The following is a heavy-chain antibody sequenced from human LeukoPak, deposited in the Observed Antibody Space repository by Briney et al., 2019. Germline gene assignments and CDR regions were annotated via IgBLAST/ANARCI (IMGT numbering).Heavy chain of an antibody. CDR3: ARGGQAYDYVWGSYPQNPDY. D-gene: IGHD3-16*02. Sequence: SETLSLTCTVSGYSISSGYYWGWIRPPPGKGLEWIGSIYHSGSTYYNPSLKSRVTISVDTSKNQFSLKLSSVTAADTAVYYCARGGQAYDYVWGSYPQNPDYWGQGTLVTVSS. J-gene: IGHJ4*02. V-gene: IGHV4-38-2*02. CDR1: GYSISSGYY. CDR2: IYHSGST.